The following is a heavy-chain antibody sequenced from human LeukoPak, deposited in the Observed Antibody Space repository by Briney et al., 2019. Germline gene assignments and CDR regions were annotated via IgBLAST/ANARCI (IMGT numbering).Heavy chain of an antibody. D-gene: IGHD3-10*01. CDR3: AKDAYYYGSGSYDY. CDR2: ISGSGGST. CDR1: GFTFSSYA. Sequence: GGSLRLSCAASGFTFSSYAMSWVRQAPGKGLEWVSAISGSGGSTYYADSVKGRFTISRDNSKNTLYLQMNSLRAEDTAVHYCAKDAYYYGSGSYDYWGQGTLVTVSS. J-gene: IGHJ4*02. V-gene: IGHV3-23*01.